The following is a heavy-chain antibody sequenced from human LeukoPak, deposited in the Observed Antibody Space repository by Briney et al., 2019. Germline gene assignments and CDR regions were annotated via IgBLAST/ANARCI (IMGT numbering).Heavy chain of an antibody. Sequence: GASVKVSCKASGGTFSSYAISWVRQAPGQGLEWMGRIIPIFGTANYAQKFQGRLTITTDESTSTAYMELSSLRSEDTAVYYCARLKNYYDSSGYYRAGGFDPWGQGTLVTVSS. V-gene: IGHV1-69*05. J-gene: IGHJ5*02. CDR2: IIPIFGTA. CDR3: ARLKNYYDSSGYYRAGGFDP. CDR1: GGTFSSYA. D-gene: IGHD3-22*01.